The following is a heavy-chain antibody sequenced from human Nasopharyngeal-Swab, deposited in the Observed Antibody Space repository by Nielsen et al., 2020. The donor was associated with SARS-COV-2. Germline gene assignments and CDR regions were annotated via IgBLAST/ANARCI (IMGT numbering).Heavy chain of an antibody. D-gene: IGHD3-22*01. CDR2: IKQAGNDK. J-gene: IGHJ6*03. Sequence: SLKISSAASGFTFRSHWMTWVRLAPGTLLEWVANIKQAGNDKYFVDSVEGRFTISRDNPENSLYFRMNSLNVEDTAVYYCARGASFSSGFYYSSNIYYYMDVWGKGTTVTVSS. CDR3: ARGASFSSGFYYSSNIYYYMDV. V-gene: IGHV3-7*04. CDR1: GFTFRSHW.